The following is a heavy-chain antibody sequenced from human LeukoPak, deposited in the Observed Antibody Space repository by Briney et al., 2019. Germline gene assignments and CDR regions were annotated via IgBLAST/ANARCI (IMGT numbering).Heavy chain of an antibody. CDR1: GFTFSTYR. CDR2: ISSSSSYI. CDR3: ARTRITIFGVVINHAFDI. Sequence: GGSLRLSCTASGFTFSTYRMNWVRQAPGKGLEWVSSISSSSSYIYYADSVKGRFTISRDNAKNSLYLQMNSLRAEDTAVYYCARTRITIFGVVINHAFDIWGQGTMVTVSS. J-gene: IGHJ3*02. V-gene: IGHV3-21*01. D-gene: IGHD3-3*01.